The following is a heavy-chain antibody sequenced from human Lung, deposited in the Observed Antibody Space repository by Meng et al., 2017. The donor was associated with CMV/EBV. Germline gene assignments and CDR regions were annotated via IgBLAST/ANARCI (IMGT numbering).Heavy chain of an antibody. CDR3: AREGYCSSTSCLYYYYYGMDV. CDR1: GFTFSSYW. J-gene: IGHJ6*02. D-gene: IGHD2-2*01. CDR2: INSDGSST. Sequence: GGSLRLXXAASGFTFSSYWMHWVRQAPGKGLVWVSRINSDGSSTSYADSVKGRFTISRDNAKNTLYLQMNSLRAEDTAVYYCAREGYCSSTSCLYYYYYGMDVWGQGXTVTVSS. V-gene: IGHV3-74*01.